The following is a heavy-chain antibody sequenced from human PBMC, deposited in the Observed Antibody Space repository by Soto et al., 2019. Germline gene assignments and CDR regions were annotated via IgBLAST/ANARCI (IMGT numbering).Heavy chain of an antibody. J-gene: IGHJ4*02. CDR3: AREYYDDNSGYDY. CDR1: GFTLSRYN. D-gene: IGHD3-22*01. V-gene: IGHV3-48*01. Sequence: PGGSLRLSCAASGFTLSRYNMNWVRQAPGKGLEWVSYISSSSYTINYADSVKGRFTISRDNAKNSLYLQMNSLRAEDTAVYCCAREYYDDNSGYDYWGQGALVTVSS. CDR2: ISSSSYTI.